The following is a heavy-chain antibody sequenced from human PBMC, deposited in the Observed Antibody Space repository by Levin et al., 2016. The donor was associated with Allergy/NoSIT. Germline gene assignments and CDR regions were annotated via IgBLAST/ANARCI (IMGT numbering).Heavy chain of an antibody. Sequence: SETLSLTCTVSGGSISSYYWSWIRQPPGKGLEWIGYIYYSGSTNYNPSLKSRVTISVDTSKNQFSLKLSSVTAADTAVYYCAREGVQLERANAFDIWGQGTMVTVSS. V-gene: IGHV4-59*01. CDR1: GGSISSYY. CDR3: AREGVQLERANAFDI. J-gene: IGHJ3*02. CDR2: IYYSGST. D-gene: IGHD1-1*01.